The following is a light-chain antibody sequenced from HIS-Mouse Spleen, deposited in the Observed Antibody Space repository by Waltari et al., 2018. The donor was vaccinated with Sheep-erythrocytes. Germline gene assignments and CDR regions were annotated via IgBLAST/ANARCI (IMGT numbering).Light chain of an antibody. Sequence: QSALTQPASVSGSPGQSITISCTGPRSDVGSYNLVSWYQQHPGKAPKLMVYEGSKRPSGVSNRFSGSKSGHTASLTISWLQAEDEADNYCCSYAGSSTPWVFGGGTKLTVL. CDR2: EGS. CDR1: RSDVGSYNL. CDR3: CSYAGSSTPWV. J-gene: IGLJ3*02. V-gene: IGLV2-23*01.